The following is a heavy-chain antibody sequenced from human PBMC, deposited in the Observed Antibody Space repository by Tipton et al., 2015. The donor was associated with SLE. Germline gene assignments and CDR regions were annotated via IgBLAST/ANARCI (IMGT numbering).Heavy chain of an antibody. Sequence: GSLRLSCAASGFTFSSYAMSWVRQAPGKGLEWVANIKQDGSEKYYVDSVKGRFTISRDNAKNSLYLQMNSLRAEDTAVYYCARESIAVAGMFDYWGQGTLVTVSS. V-gene: IGHV3-7*01. CDR3: ARESIAVAGMFDY. D-gene: IGHD6-19*01. CDR2: IKQDGSEK. J-gene: IGHJ4*02. CDR1: GFTFSSYA.